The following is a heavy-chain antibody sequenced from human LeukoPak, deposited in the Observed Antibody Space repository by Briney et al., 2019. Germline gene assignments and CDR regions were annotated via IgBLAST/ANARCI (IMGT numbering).Heavy chain of an antibody. J-gene: IGHJ4*02. D-gene: IGHD5-12*01. V-gene: IGHV4-39*01. CDR2: IYYTGST. Sequence: SETLSLTCTISGGSVSNSNYYWGWIRQPPGKRPEWIGRIYYTGSTTYTPSLSSRVTMSVDTSKNQFSLNLTSVTAADTAVYYCARHKLVYSGPDYWGQGTLVTVSS. CDR1: GGSVSNSNYY. CDR3: ARHKLVYSGPDY.